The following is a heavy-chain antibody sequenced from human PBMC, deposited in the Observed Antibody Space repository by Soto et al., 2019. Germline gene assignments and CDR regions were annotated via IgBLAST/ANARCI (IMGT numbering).Heavy chain of an antibody. J-gene: IGHJ5*02. Sequence: SETLSLTCTVSGGSISSGDYYWSWIRQPPGKGLEWIGYIYYSGSTYYNPSLKSRVTISVDTSKNQFSLKLSSVTAADTAVYYCARERGLAYCGGDCYRWFDPWGQGTLVTVIL. V-gene: IGHV4-30-4*02. CDR2: IYYSGST. D-gene: IGHD2-21*02. CDR1: GGSISSGDYY. CDR3: ARERGLAYCGGDCYRWFDP.